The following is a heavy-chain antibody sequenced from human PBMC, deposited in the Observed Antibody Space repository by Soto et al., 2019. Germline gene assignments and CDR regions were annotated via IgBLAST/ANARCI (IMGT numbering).Heavy chain of an antibody. CDR1: GGSFSGYY. CDR2: INHSGST. CDR3: ARGDRFLGTMMNWFDP. J-gene: IGHJ5*02. D-gene: IGHD3-22*01. V-gene: IGHV4-34*01. Sequence: SETLSLTCAVYGGSFSGYYWSWIRQPPGKGLEWIGEINHSGSTNYNPSLKSRVTISVDTSKNQFSLKLSSVTAADTAVYHCARGDRFLGTMMNWFDPWGQGTLVTVSS.